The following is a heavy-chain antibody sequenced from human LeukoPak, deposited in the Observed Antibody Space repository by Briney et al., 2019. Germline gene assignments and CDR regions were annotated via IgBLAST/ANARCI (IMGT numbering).Heavy chain of an antibody. CDR3: ARGEMATIFL. V-gene: IGHV4-59*01. CDR2: IYYSGST. J-gene: IGHJ1*01. Sequence: SETLSLTCTVSGGSISSYYWSWLRQPPGKGLEWIGYIYYSGSTNYNPSLRSRVTISVDPSKSHFSLKLRSVTAADTAVYFCARGEMATIFLWGQGTRVTVSP. D-gene: IGHD5-24*01. CDR1: GGSISSYY.